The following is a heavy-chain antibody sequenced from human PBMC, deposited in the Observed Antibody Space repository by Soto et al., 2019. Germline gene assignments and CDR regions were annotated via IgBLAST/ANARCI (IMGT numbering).Heavy chain of an antibody. Sequence: PSETLSLTCTVSDGSISTCYWSWIRQTPGKGLEWIGHIYYSGRTRYKPSLKSRVSISVDTSKNQFSLKVSSVTAAHTAVYYCARGTYYYHSSGYLFDNWGQGALVTVSS. CDR3: ARGTYYYHSSGYLFDN. V-gene: IGHV4-59*01. J-gene: IGHJ4*02. CDR1: DGSISTCY. CDR2: IYYSGRT. D-gene: IGHD3-22*01.